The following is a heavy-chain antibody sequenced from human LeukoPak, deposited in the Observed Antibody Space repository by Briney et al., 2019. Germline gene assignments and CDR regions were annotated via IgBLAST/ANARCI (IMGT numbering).Heavy chain of an antibody. Sequence: PGGSLRLPCVASGFTFSSFSMDWVRQAPGKGLEWVSYISSTSSTIYYADSVQGRFTSSRDNAKNSLYLQMNSLTAEDTAVYFCARDWSAVAAPDYFDYWGQGTLVTVSS. D-gene: IGHD6-19*01. CDR2: ISSTSSTI. CDR3: ARDWSAVAAPDYFDY. CDR1: GFTFSSFS. J-gene: IGHJ4*02. V-gene: IGHV3-48*04.